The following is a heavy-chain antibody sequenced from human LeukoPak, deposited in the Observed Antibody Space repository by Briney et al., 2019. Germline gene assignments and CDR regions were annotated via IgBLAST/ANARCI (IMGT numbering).Heavy chain of an antibody. CDR2: IRGGGSST. J-gene: IGHJ4*02. V-gene: IGHV3-23*01. Sequence: GGSLRLACAASGFTFSSYAMSGVRQAPGKGLEWVSSIRGGGSSTYDAYSVKGRFTISRDNSKNTLYLQMNSLRAEDTAVYYCAKGLNAYCTSTSCYREYYFDYWGQGTLVTVSS. CDR1: GFTFSSYA. D-gene: IGHD2-2*01. CDR3: AKGLNAYCTSTSCYREYYFDY.